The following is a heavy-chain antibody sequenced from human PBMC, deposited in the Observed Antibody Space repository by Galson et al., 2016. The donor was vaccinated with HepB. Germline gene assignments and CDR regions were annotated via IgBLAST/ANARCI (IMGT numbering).Heavy chain of an antibody. Sequence: SETLSLTCTVSGASIRDGSYFWSWVRQSPGKRLEWIGYIYYTEATNYNPSLNSRVTISIDTSKNQFSLRLTSVTAADTAVYYCGRDIYYGNDGGWFDPWGQGTLVTVSS. D-gene: IGHD4-11*01. CDR2: IYYTEAT. CDR1: GASIRDGSYF. J-gene: IGHJ5*02. CDR3: GRDIYYGNDGGWFDP. V-gene: IGHV4-61*01.